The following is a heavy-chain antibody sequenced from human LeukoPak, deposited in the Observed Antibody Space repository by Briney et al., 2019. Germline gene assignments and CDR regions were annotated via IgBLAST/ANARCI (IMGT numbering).Heavy chain of an antibody. J-gene: IGHJ6*03. CDR2: IYYDGSKK. Sequence: GGSLRLSCAASGFNFDSYGMYWVRQAPGKGLEWVAVIYYDGSKKFYGDSVKGRFSISRDNSKNTLFLQMNSLRAQDTAVYYCAKGRSYYYMDVWGKGTTVAVSS. V-gene: IGHV3-33*06. CDR1: GFNFDSYG. CDR3: AKGRSYYYMDV. D-gene: IGHD3-10*01.